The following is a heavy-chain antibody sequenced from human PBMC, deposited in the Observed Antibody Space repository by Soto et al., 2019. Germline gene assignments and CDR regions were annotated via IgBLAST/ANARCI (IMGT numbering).Heavy chain of an antibody. CDR2: VTWNSGNI. J-gene: IGHJ6*03. CDR3: AKDRYGSLEGGMDV. Sequence: EVQLVESGGGLVQPGRSLRLSCAASGFIFDDFGMHWVRLAPGKGLEWVSGVTWNSGNIDYADSVKGRFTITRDNAKNSLYLQMNSLRGEDTALYYCAKDRYGSLEGGMDVW. D-gene: IGHD1-26*01. CDR1: GFIFDDFG. V-gene: IGHV3-9*01.